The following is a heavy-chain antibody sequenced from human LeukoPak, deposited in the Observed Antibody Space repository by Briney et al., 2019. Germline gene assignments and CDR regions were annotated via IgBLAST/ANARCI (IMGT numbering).Heavy chain of an antibody. CDR1: GFTFSSYA. CDR2: ISYDGSNK. Sequence: GRSLRLSCAASGFTFSSYAMHWVRQAPGKGLEWVAVISYDGSNKYYADSVKGRFTISRDNSKNTLYLQMNSLRAEDTAVYYCAKEGMDVRHYYYYNRDVWGKGPRVTVSS. D-gene: IGHD3-10*01. J-gene: IGHJ6*03. CDR3: AKEGMDVRHYYYYNRDV. V-gene: IGHV3-30*04.